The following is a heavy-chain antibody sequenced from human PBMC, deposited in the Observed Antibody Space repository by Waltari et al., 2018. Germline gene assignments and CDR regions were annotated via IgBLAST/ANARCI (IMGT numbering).Heavy chain of an antibody. CDR2: IYHSGST. J-gene: IGHJ4*02. V-gene: IGHV4-38-2*02. CDR3: ARDTYYYDSSGYCSLYYFDY. CDR1: GYSISSGYY. Sequence: QVQLQESGPGLVKPSETLSLTCAVSGYSISSGYYWGWIRQPPGKGLEWIGSIYHSGSTYYNPSLKSRVTISVDTSKNQFSLKLSSVTAADTAVYYCARDTYYYDSSGYCSLYYFDYWGQGTLVTVSS. D-gene: IGHD3-22*01.